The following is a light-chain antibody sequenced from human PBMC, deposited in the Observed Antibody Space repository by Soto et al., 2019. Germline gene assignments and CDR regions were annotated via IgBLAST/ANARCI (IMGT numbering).Light chain of an antibody. CDR1: QNISKY. CDR3: QQSYSTPIT. Sequence: DRQLTQSPWSLSASVGDRVTITSRASQNISKYLNWYHQKPGKAPNLXXYYXASLQRGGPSRFSGSGSGTDFTLTISSLQPEDFANYYCQQSYSTPITFGQGTRLDIK. CDR2: YXA. V-gene: IGKV1-39*01. J-gene: IGKJ5*01.